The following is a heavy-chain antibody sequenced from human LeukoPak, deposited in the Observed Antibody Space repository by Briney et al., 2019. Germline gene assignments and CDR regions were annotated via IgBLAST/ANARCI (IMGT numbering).Heavy chain of an antibody. CDR3: ARDPPPDYYGSGSPFDY. D-gene: IGHD3-10*01. CDR2: IWYDGSNK. J-gene: IGHJ4*02. V-gene: IGHV3-33*01. CDR1: GFTFSSYG. Sequence: GGSLRLSCAVSGFTFSSYGMHWVRQAPGKGLEWVAVIWYDGSNKYYADSVKGRFTISRDNSKNTLYLQMNSLRAEDTAVYYCARDPPPDYYGSGSPFDYWGQGTLVTVSS.